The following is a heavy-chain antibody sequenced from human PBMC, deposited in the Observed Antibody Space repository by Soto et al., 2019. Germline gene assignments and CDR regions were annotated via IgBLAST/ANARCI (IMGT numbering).Heavy chain of an antibody. J-gene: IGHJ4*02. D-gene: IGHD5-12*01. Sequence: EVQLVESGGGLVQPGGSLRLSCAASGFTVSSNYMSWVRQAPGKGLEWVSVIYSGGSTYYADSVKGRFTISRDNSKNTLYLQVNSLRAEDTAVYYCARDRPYSGYDRWGQGTLVTVSS. CDR1: GFTVSSNY. CDR2: IYSGGST. V-gene: IGHV3-66*01. CDR3: ARDRPYSGYDR.